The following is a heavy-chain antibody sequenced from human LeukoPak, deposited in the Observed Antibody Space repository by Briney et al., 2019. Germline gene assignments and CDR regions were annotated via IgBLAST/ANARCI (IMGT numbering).Heavy chain of an antibody. CDR2: ISWDGGST. V-gene: IGHV3-43*01. CDR3: AKSKTAVTTGYLDY. CDR1: GFTFDDYT. D-gene: IGHD4-17*01. Sequence: GGSLRLSCAASGFTFDDYTMHWVRQAPGKGLQWVSLISWDGGSTYYADSVKGRFTISRDNSKNSLYLQMNSLRTEDTALYYCAKSKTAVTTGYLDYWGQGTLVNVSS. J-gene: IGHJ4*02.